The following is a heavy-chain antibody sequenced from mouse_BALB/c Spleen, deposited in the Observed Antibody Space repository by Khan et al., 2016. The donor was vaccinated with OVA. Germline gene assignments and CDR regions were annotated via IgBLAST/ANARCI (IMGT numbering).Heavy chain of an antibody. Sequence: QVQLQQSGTELAKPGASVKMSCKASGYTFTTYWMHWVKQRPGQGWEWIGYINPTSVYTDYNEKLKDKATLSVDKSASTAYMQLSSLTSEDSAVYYCARDRIDYWGQGTTLTVSS. J-gene: IGHJ2*01. CDR3: ARDRIDY. CDR1: GYTFTTYW. CDR2: INPTSVYT. V-gene: IGHV1-7*01.